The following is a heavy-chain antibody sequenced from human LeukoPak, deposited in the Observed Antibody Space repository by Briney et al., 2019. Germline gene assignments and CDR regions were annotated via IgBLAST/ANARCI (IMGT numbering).Heavy chain of an antibody. D-gene: IGHD3-16*01. J-gene: IGHJ5*02. V-gene: IGHV3-21*01. CDR2: ISSSSSYI. Sequence: PGGSLRLSCAAFGFTFSSYSMNWVRQAPGKGLEWVSSISSSSSYIYYADSVKGRFTISRDNAKNSLYLQMNSLRAEDTTVYYCAKTTTFMWFDPWGQGTLVTVSS. CDR1: GFTFSSYS. CDR3: AKTTTFMWFDP.